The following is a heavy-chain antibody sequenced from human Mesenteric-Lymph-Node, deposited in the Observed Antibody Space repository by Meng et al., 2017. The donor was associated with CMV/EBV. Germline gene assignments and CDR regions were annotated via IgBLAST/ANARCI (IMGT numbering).Heavy chain of an antibody. D-gene: IGHD2-2*02. V-gene: IGHV4-39*07. Sequence: SETLSLTCTVSGGSISSSSYYWGWIRQPPGKGREWIGSIYYSGSTYYNPSLKSRVTISVDTSKNQFSLKLSSVTAADTAVYYCARDFLVDCSSTSCYTGDYYYGMDVWGQGTTVTVSS. CDR2: IYYSGST. J-gene: IGHJ6*02. CDR1: GGSISSSSYY. CDR3: ARDFLVDCSSTSCYTGDYYYGMDV.